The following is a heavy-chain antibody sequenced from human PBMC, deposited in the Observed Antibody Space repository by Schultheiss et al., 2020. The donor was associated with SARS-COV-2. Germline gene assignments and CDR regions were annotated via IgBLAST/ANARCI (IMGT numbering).Heavy chain of an antibody. J-gene: IGHJ4*02. Sequence: QTLSLTCTVSGGSISSSNFYWGWIRQPPGKGLEWIGSFYYTGSTYYNPSLKSRVTISLDTSKTQFSLKLSSVTAADTAIYYCARRYTSGWFDYWGQGTLVTVSS. CDR3: ARRYTSGWFDY. CDR1: GGSISSSNFY. D-gene: IGHD6-19*01. V-gene: IGHV4-39*01. CDR2: FYYTGST.